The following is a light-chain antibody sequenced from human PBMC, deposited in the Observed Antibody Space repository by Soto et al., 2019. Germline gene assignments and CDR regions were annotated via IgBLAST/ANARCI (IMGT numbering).Light chain of an antibody. CDR3: CSYGSGSTLYV. CDR2: DVS. CDR1: SSDVGGYNS. Sequence: QSVLTQPASLSGSPGQSITISCTGTSSDVGGYNSVSWYQQHPGKAPKVIIFDVSSRPSGVSSRFSGSKSCNTAFLTISGFQAEDEADYYCCSYGSGSTLYVFGAGTKVTVL. V-gene: IGLV2-14*03. J-gene: IGLJ1*01.